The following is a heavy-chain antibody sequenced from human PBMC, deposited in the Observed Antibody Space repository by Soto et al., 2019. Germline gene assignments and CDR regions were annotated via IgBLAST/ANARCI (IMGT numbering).Heavy chain of an antibody. V-gene: IGHV4-34*01. CDR3: ARAGAYYYDSTGLYYFDY. CDR2: INHSGST. D-gene: IGHD3-22*01. Sequence: SETLSLTCAVYGGSFSGYYWSWIRQPPGKGLEWIGDINHSGSTNYNPSLKSRVTISVDTSKNQFSLKLSSVTAADTAVYYCARAGAYYYDSTGLYYFDYWGQGTLVTVSS. J-gene: IGHJ4*02. CDR1: GGSFSGYY.